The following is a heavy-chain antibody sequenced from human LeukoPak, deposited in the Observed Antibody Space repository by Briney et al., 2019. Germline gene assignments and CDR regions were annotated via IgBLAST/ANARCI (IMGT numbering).Heavy chain of an antibody. V-gene: IGHV1-18*01. Sequence: ASVTVSCKASGYTFTSYGISWVRQAPGQGLEWMGWISAYNGNTNYAQKLQGRVTMTTDTSTSTAYMELRSLRSDDTAVYYCARWYYYDSSGYYKMGDDAFDIWGQGTMVTVSS. CDR3: ARWYYYDSSGYYKMGDDAFDI. D-gene: IGHD3-22*01. J-gene: IGHJ3*02. CDR1: GYTFTSYG. CDR2: ISAYNGNT.